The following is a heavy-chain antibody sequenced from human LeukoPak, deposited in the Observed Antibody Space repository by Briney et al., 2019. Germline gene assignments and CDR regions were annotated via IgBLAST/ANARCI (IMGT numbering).Heavy chain of an antibody. CDR3: ARGAVAGRRSDY. CDR1: GYTFTSYY. D-gene: IGHD6-19*01. V-gene: IGHV1-46*03. CDR2: VNPSGGST. Sequence: ASVKVSCKASGYTFTSYYMHWVRQAPGQGLEWMGIVNPSGGSTTYAQKFQGRVTMTRDTSTSTVYVDLSSLRSEDTAVYYCARGAVAGRRSDYWGQGTLVTVSS. J-gene: IGHJ4*02.